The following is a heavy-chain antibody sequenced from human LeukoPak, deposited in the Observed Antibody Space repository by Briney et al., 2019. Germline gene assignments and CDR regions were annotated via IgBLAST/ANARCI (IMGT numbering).Heavy chain of an antibody. V-gene: IGHV4-34*01. D-gene: IGHD6-19*01. CDR2: INHSGST. CDR1: GGSFSGYY. Sequence: PSETLSLTCAVYGGSFSGYYWSWIRQPPGKGLEWIGEINHSGSTNYNPSLKSRVTISVDTSKNQFSLKLSSLTAADTAVYYCARGLQWPKRYFHYWGQGTLVTVSS. J-gene: IGHJ4*02. CDR3: ARGLQWPKRYFHY.